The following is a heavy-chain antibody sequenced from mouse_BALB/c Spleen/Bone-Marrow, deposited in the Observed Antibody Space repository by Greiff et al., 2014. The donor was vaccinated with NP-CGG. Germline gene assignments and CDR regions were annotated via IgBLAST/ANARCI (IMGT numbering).Heavy chain of an antibody. D-gene: IGHD1-1*01. CDR2: IRNKANGYTT. J-gene: IGHJ1*01. V-gene: IGHV7-3*02. CDR3: ARDGNYDIHWYFDV. Sequence: EVNVVESGGGLVQPGGSLRLSCATSGFTFTDYYMSWVRQPPGKALEWLGFIRNKANGYTTEYSASVKGRFTISRDNSQSILYLQMNILRTEDSATYYCARDGNYDIHWYFDVWGAGTTVTVSS. CDR1: GFTFTDYY.